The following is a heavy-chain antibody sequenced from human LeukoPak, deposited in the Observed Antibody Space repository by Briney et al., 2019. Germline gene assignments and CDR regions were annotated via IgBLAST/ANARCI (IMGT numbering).Heavy chain of an antibody. Sequence: SETLSLTCTVSGGSTSSYYWSWIRQPPGKGLEWIGYIYYSGSTNYNPSLKSRVTISVDTSKNQFSLKLSSVTAADTAVYYCAREGPAGRVDVWGKGTTVTISS. V-gene: IGHV4-59*01. J-gene: IGHJ6*04. D-gene: IGHD1-26*01. CDR2: IYYSGST. CDR3: AREGPAGRVDV. CDR1: GGSTSSYY.